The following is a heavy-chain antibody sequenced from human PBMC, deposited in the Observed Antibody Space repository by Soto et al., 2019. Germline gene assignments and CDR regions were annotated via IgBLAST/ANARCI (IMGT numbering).Heavy chain of an antibody. Sequence: GGSLRLSCAASGFTFSSYAMHWVRQAPGKGLEWVAVISYDGSNKYYADSVKGRFTISRDNSKNTLYLQMNSLRAEDTAVYYCARDPRRQQLAYYFDYCGQGTLVTVSS. CDR2: ISYDGSNK. CDR1: GFTFSSYA. J-gene: IGHJ4*02. D-gene: IGHD6-13*01. V-gene: IGHV3-30-3*01. CDR3: ARDPRRQQLAYYFDY.